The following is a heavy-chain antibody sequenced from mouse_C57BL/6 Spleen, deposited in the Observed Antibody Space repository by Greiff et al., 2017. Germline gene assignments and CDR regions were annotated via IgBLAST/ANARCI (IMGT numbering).Heavy chain of an antibody. CDR2: ISDGGSYT. V-gene: IGHV5-4*01. Sequence: EVHLVESGGGLVKPGGSLKLSCAASGFTFSSYAMSWVRQTPEKRLEWVATISDGGSYTYYPDNVKGRFTISRDNAKNNLYLQMSHLKSEDTAMYYCARSYYGSSPYYFDYWGQGTTLTVSS. J-gene: IGHJ2*01. D-gene: IGHD1-1*01. CDR3: ARSYYGSSPYYFDY. CDR1: GFTFSSYA.